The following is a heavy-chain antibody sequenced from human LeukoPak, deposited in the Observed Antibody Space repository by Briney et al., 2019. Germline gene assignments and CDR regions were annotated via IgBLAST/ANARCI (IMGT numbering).Heavy chain of an antibody. V-gene: IGHV4-4*02. J-gene: IGHJ4*02. CDR1: GGSISSSNW. Sequence: SETLSLTCAVSGGSISSSNWWSWVRQPPGKGLEWIGEIYHSGSTNYNPSLKSRVTISVDTSKNQFSLKLNSVTAADTAVYYCARSELLWFGGVNSGFDYWGQGTLVTVSS. CDR3: ARSELLWFGGVNSGFDY. CDR2: IYHSGST. D-gene: IGHD3-10*01.